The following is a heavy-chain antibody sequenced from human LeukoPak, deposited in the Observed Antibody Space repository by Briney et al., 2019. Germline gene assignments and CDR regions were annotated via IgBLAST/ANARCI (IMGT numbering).Heavy chain of an antibody. Sequence: GGSLRLSCVVSGFTFSRHAMTWVRQAPGKGLEWVSVISGSGNSVYYADSVKGRFTISRDNSKNTLYLQMNSLRDEDTAVYFCAKDHGEGYSYGYYFEYWGQGTLVTVSA. V-gene: IGHV3-23*01. D-gene: IGHD5-18*01. J-gene: IGHJ4*02. CDR1: GFTFSRHA. CDR3: AKDHGEGYSYGYYFEY. CDR2: ISGSGNSV.